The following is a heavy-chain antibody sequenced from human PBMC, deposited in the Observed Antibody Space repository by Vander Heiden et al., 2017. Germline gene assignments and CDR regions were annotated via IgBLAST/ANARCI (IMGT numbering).Heavy chain of an antibody. CDR3: ARDSFGSRDRTFVNYDSSGYYLNFDY. D-gene: IGHD3-22*01. Sequence: QVQLVESGGGLVKPGGSLRLSCAASGFTFSDYYLRWFRQDPGKGLEGVSYISSRGSTIYYADSVKGRFTISRDNVKNSLYLQMNSLCAEDTAVYYCARDSFGSRDRTFVNYDSSGYYLNFDYWGQGTMVTVYS. CDR2: ISSRGSTI. CDR1: GFTFSDYY. J-gene: IGHJ4*02. V-gene: IGHV3-11*01.